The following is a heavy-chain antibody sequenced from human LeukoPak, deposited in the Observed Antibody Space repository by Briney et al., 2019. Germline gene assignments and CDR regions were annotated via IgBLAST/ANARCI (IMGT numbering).Heavy chain of an antibody. V-gene: IGHV3-23*01. CDR1: GFTFGSYA. D-gene: IGHD6-13*01. CDR3: AKDHIRRDGYSDFDY. CDR2: ISESGGST. J-gene: IGHJ4*02. Sequence: GGSLRLSCAASGFTFGSYAMSWVRQAPGKGLEWVSGISESGGSTYYADSVKGRFTISRDNSKNTLVLQMNSLRAEYTAGYYCAKDHIRRDGYSDFDYWGQGTLVTVSS.